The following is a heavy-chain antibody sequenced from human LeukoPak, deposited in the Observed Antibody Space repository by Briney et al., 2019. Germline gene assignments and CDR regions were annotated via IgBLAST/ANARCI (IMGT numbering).Heavy chain of an antibody. CDR3: ARGLPRDYYDSSRWFDP. CDR1: GYTFTSYD. CDR2: MNPNSGNT. J-gene: IGHJ5*02. Sequence: GASVKVSCKASGYTFTSYDINWVRQATGQGLEWMGWMNPNSGNTGYAQKFQGRVTMTRNTSISTAYMELSSLGSEDTAVYYCARGLPRDYYDSSRWFDPWGQGTLVTVSS. D-gene: IGHD3-22*01. V-gene: IGHV1-8*01.